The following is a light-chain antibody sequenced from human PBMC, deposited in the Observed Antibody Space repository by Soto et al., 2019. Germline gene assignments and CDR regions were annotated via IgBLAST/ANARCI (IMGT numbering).Light chain of an antibody. CDR1: QSVLYSSYNKSY. Sequence: DIALTQSPDSLPLALGERATINCKSSQSVLYSSYNKSYLAWYQVKPGRPPKTLFSWASIREPGVPERFSGSGSGTDFTLTISSLQAEDVAVYYCQQYYSTLITFGQGTRLEIK. CDR2: WAS. CDR3: QQYYSTLIT. J-gene: IGKJ5*01. V-gene: IGKV4-1*01.